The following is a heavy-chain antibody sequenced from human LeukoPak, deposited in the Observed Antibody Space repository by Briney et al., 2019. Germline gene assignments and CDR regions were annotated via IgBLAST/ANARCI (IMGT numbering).Heavy chain of an antibody. V-gene: IGHV1-18*01. J-gene: IGHJ4*02. Sequence: GASVKVSCKASGYAFTNNGITWVRQAPGQGLEWMGWISAYNGNTVHARKLQGRVTMTTDTSTSTAYMELRSLRSDDTAVYYCAREGTRGEQLRDAAFDYWGRGTLVSVPS. D-gene: IGHD1-26*01. CDR2: ISAYNGNT. CDR3: AREGTRGEQLRDAAFDY. CDR1: GYAFTNNG.